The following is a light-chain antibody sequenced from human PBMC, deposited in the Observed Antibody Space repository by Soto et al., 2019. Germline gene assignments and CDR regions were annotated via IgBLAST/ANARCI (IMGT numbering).Light chain of an antibody. CDR2: DAS. CDR3: QQYDNRPPMYA. Sequence: DIQMTQSPSSLSASVGDRVTITCQASQDISNYLNWYQQKPGKAPKLLIYDASNLETGVPSRFSGSESGTEFYFAISSLQTEDIETYYCQQYDNRPPMYAVGQGTKLEIK. V-gene: IGKV1-33*01. J-gene: IGKJ2*01. CDR1: QDISNY.